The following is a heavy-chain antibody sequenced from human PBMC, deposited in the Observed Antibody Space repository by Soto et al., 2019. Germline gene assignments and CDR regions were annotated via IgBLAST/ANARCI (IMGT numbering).Heavy chain of an antibody. CDR1: GYTFTSYG. J-gene: IGHJ4*02. CDR2: ISAYNGNT. Sequence: ASVKVSCKASGYTFTSYGISWVRQAPGQGLEWMGWISAYNGNTNYAQKLQGRVTMTTDTSTSTAYMELRSLRSDDTAVYYCARRRPYSSSSPIDYWGQGTLVTVSS. D-gene: IGHD6-6*01. CDR3: ARRRPYSSSSPIDY. V-gene: IGHV1-18*01.